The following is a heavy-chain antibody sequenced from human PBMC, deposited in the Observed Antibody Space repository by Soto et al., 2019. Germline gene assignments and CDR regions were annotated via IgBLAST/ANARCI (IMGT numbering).Heavy chain of an antibody. CDR3: AKGSTAMNYFDY. D-gene: IGHD5-18*01. J-gene: IGHJ4*02. CDR1: GFTFSSYG. Sequence: QVQLVESGGGVVQPGRSLRLSCAASGFTFSSYGMHWVRQAPGKGLEWVAVTSNDGSNKYYADSVKGRFTISRDNSKNTLYLQMNSLRAEDTAVYYCAKGSTAMNYFDYWGQGTLVTVSS. CDR2: TSNDGSNK. V-gene: IGHV3-30*18.